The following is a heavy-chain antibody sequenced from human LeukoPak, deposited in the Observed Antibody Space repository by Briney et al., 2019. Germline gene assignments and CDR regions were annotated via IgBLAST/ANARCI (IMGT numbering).Heavy chain of an antibody. V-gene: IGHV3-23*01. CDR2: ITDTGTT. D-gene: IGHD1-14*01. CDR1: GLPFSTCA. CDR3: ASRPPPYQLAPLDF. J-gene: IGHJ4*02. Sequence: PGGSLRVSCAASGLPFSTCAMSWVSQAPGKGVEWVTSITDTGTTYYADSVKGRFTISRDNSKNTLHLQMSSLGVEDTAVYYCASRPPPYQLAPLDFWGQGILVTVSS.